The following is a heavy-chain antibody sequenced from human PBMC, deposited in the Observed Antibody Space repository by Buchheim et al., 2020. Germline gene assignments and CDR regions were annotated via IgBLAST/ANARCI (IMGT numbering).Heavy chain of an antibody. V-gene: IGHV3-30*18. CDR2: ISYDGSNK. D-gene: IGHD2-15*01. CDR1: GFTFSSYG. Sequence: QVQLVESGGGVVQPGRSLRLSCAASGFTFSSYGMHWVRQAPGKGLEWVAVISYDGSNKYYADSVKGRFTISRDNSKNTLYLQMNSLRAEDTAVYYCAKDSCSGGSRYSFGYWGQGTL. J-gene: IGHJ4*02. CDR3: AKDSCSGGSRYSFGY.